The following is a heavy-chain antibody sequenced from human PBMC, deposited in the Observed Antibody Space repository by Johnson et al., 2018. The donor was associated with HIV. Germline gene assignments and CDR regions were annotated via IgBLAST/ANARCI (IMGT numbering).Heavy chain of an antibody. CDR2: INWNGGRT. V-gene: IGHV3-20*04. Sequence: VQLVESGGGLVQPGGSLRLSCAASGFTFDYYGMSWVRQAPGKGLEWVSGINWNGGRTGYADSVKGRFTISRDNAKNSLFLQMNSLRAEDTALYYCARNLISTMIQGGNDAFDIWGQGTMVTVPS. CDR3: ARNLISTMIQGGNDAFDI. D-gene: IGHD3-10*01. CDR1: GFTFDYYG. J-gene: IGHJ3*02.